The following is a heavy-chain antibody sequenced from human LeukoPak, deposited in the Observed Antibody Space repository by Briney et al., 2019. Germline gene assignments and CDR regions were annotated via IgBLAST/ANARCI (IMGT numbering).Heavy chain of an antibody. CDR1: GGSISSGGYS. CDR2: IYYTGST. Sequence: PSETLSLTCAVSGGSISSGGYSWSWIRQPPGKGLEWIGYIYYTGSTNYNPSLKSRVTISVDTSKNQFSLKLSSVTAADTALYYCATTTLSSAGASWFDPWGQGTLVTVSS. CDR3: ATTTLSSAGASWFDP. V-gene: IGHV4-61*08. J-gene: IGHJ5*02. D-gene: IGHD6-25*01.